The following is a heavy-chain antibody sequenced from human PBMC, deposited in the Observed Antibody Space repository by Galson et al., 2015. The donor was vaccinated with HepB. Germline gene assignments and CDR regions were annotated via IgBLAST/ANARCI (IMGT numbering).Heavy chain of an antibody. Sequence: SETLSLTCTVSGGSISSYYWSWIRQPPGKGLEWIGYVYYSGSTNYNPSLKSRVTISVDTSKNQFSQRLSSVTAADTAAYYCARGGYSSNWYGGPFDPWGQGTLVTVSS. V-gene: IGHV4-59*01. CDR3: ARGGYSSNWYGGPFDP. D-gene: IGHD6-13*01. CDR2: VYYSGST. CDR1: GGSISSYY. J-gene: IGHJ5*02.